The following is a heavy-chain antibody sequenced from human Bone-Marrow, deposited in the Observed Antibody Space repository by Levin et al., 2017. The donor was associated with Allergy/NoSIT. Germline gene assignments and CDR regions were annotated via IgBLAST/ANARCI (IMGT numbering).Heavy chain of an antibody. J-gene: IGHJ3*02. Sequence: PGGSLRLSCAGSGFSFSDYAMHWVRQTPAKGLEWVAFISFDGSITDYADSVKGRFTISRDTSRNTLFLQMTTLRPDDTGVYYCAKERHNSGSTDAFDIWGQGTVATVSS. CDR1: GFSFSDYA. CDR3: AKERHNSGSTDAFDI. D-gene: IGHD3-10*01. V-gene: IGHV3-30*18. CDR2: ISFDGSIT.